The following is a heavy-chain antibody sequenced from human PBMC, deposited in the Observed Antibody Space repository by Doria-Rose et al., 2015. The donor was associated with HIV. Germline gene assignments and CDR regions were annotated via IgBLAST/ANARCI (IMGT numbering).Heavy chain of an antibody. CDR3: ARVGYYDSGGLNAFDI. CDR1: DYTFKNYG. J-gene: IGHJ3*02. CDR2: ISVYNGKT. D-gene: IGHD3-22*01. Sequence: VQSGAEVKKPGASMKVSCKASDYTFKNYGLSWVRQAPGQGLEWMGWISVYNGKTNYAQRFQGRVIMTTDTSTSTAYMELRSLRSDDTAVYYCARVGYYDSGGLNAFDIWGQGQRSPSLQ. V-gene: IGHV1-18*01.